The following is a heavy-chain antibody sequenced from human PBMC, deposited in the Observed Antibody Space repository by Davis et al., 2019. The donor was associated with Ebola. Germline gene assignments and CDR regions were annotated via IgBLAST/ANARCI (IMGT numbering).Heavy chain of an antibody. CDR3: ARGPSTGNSFSY. CDR2: IKQDGSEK. V-gene: IGHV3-7*01. Sequence: GGSLRLSCAASGFTFISYWMTWVRQAPRKGLEWVANIKQDGSEKYYVDSVEGRFTISRDNAKNSLYLQMNSLRAEDTAVYYCARGPSTGNSFSYWGQGTLVTVSS. J-gene: IGHJ4*02. D-gene: IGHD6-13*01. CDR1: GFTFISYW.